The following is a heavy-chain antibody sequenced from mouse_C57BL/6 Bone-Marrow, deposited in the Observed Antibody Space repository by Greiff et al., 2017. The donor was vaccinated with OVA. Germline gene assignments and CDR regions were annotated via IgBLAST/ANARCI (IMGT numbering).Heavy chain of an antibody. Sequence: EVKLMESEGGLVQPGSSMKLSCTASGFTFSDYYMAWVRQVPEKGLEWVANINYDGSSTYYLDSLKSRFIISRDNAKNILYLQMSSLKSEDTATYYCARRPYDYDWYFDVWGTGTTVTVSS. CDR1: GFTFSDYY. V-gene: IGHV5-16*01. J-gene: IGHJ1*03. D-gene: IGHD2-4*01. CDR3: ARRPYDYDWYFDV. CDR2: INYDGSST.